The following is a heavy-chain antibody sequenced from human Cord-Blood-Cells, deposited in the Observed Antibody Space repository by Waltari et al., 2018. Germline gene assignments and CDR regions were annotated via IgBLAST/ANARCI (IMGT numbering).Heavy chain of an antibody. D-gene: IGHD6-6*01. CDR1: GGTFSSYA. V-gene: IGHV1-69*01. Sequence: QVQLVQSGAEVKKPGSSVKVSCKASGGTFSSYAISWVRQATGQGLEWMGGIIPSCGTANYAQKVHGRVTITADESTSTAYMELSSLRSEDTAVYYCARGGEYSSRYDAFDIWGQGTMVTVSS. CDR2: IIPSCGTA. CDR3: ARGGEYSSRYDAFDI. J-gene: IGHJ3*02.